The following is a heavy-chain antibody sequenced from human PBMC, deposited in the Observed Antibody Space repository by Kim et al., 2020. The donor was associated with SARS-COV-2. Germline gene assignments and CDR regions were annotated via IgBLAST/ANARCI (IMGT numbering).Heavy chain of an antibody. Sequence: NSVQGRFTRDRDTSKNTVYLQVNSLRAEDTAVYYCTKSAVRGASYFDEWGQGTLVTVSS. V-gene: IGHV3-23*01. D-gene: IGHD3-10*01. CDR3: TKSAVRGASYFDE. J-gene: IGHJ4*02.